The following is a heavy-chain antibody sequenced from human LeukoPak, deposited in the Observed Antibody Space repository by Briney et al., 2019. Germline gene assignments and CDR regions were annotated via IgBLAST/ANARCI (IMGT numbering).Heavy chain of an antibody. J-gene: IGHJ4*02. CDR2: IYYSGST. V-gene: IGHV4-39*07. CDR1: GGSISSSSYY. CDR3: AHIPRTSFDY. D-gene: IGHD2-21*01. Sequence: SETLSLTCTVSGGSISSSSYYWGWLRQPPGKGLEWIGSIYYSGSTYYNPSLKSRVTISVDTSKNQFSLKLSSVTAADTAVYYCAHIPRTSFDYWGQGTLVTVSS.